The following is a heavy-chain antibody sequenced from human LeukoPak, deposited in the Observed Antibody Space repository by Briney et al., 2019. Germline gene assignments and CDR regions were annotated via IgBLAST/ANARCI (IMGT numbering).Heavy chain of an antibody. CDR3: ACWPYYYDSSGYRPDY. Sequence: GASVKVSCKASGGSFSSYAISWVRQAPGQGLEWMGGITPMFGTANYAQKFQGRVTITADESTSTAYMELSSLRSEDTAVYYCACWPYYYDSSGYRPDYWGQGTLVTVSS. V-gene: IGHV1-69*13. J-gene: IGHJ4*02. CDR1: GGSFSSYA. D-gene: IGHD3-22*01. CDR2: ITPMFGTA.